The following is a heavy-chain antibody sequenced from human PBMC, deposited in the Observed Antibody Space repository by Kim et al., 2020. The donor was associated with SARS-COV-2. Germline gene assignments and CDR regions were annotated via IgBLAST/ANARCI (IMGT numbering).Heavy chain of an antibody. V-gene: IGHV1-2*02. CDR2: LNPNSGGT. D-gene: IGHD6-6*01. CDR1: GYTFLDYY. J-gene: IGHJ4*02. CDR3: AREEVHYTSSVDY. Sequence: ASVKVSCKTSGYTFLDYYINWVRQAPGQGLEWMGWLNPNSGGTNYAQNFQGRVAMTRDMSISAAYMELSRLTSDDTALYYCAREEVHYTSSVDYWGRGTLVTVSS.